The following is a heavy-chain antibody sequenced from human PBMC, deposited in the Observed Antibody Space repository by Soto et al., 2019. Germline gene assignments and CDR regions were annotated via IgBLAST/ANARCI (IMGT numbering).Heavy chain of an antibody. Sequence: GESLKISCKGSGYSFTSYLISWVRQMPGKGLEWMGRIDPSDSYTNYSPSFQGHVTISADKSISTAYLQWSSPKASDTAMYYCARDRNDLSTGYSAIGGFDPWGQGTQVTAPQ. V-gene: IGHV5-10-1*01. J-gene: IGHJ5*02. CDR2: IDPSDSYT. CDR3: ARDRNDLSTGYSAIGGFDP. CDR1: GYSFTSYL. D-gene: IGHD3-9*01.